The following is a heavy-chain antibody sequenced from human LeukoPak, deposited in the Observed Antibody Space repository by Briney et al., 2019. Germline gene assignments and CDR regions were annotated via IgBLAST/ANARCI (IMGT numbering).Heavy chain of an antibody. J-gene: IGHJ6*03. CDR3: ARGTFTKLGGYYYYMDV. CDR2: MNPNSGNT. Sequence: ASVKVSCKTSGYTFTIYDINWVRQATGQGLEWTGWMNPNSGNTGYAQKFQGRVTMARNTSTSTAYMELSSLRSEDTAVYYCARGTFTKLGGYYYYMDVWGKGTTVTVSS. CDR1: GYTFTIYD. V-gene: IGHV1-8*01. D-gene: IGHD2-8*01.